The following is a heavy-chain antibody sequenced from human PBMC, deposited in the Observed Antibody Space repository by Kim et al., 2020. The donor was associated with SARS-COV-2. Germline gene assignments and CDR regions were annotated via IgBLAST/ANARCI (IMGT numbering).Heavy chain of an antibody. CDR2: NE. V-gene: IGHV3-30*03. D-gene: IGHD1-26*01. CDR3: AREGDTSGLDV. J-gene: IGHJ6*02. Sequence: NEYDADSVKGRFTISRDNFKNTLYLQMNSLRAEDTALYYCAREGDTSGLDVWGQGTTVTVSS.